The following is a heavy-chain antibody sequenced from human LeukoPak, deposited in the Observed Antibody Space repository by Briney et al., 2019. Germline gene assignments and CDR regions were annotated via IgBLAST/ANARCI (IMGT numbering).Heavy chain of an antibody. J-gene: IGHJ4*02. CDR2: ISSNGGST. Sequence: SGGSLRLSCAASGFTFSSYAMHWVRQAPGKGLEYVSAISSNGGSTYYANSVKGRFTISRDNSKNTLYLQMGSLRAEDMAVYYCARAWSQKVGATDYWGQGTLVTVSS. CDR1: GFTFSSYA. V-gene: IGHV3-64*01. CDR3: ARAWSQKVGATDY. D-gene: IGHD1-26*01.